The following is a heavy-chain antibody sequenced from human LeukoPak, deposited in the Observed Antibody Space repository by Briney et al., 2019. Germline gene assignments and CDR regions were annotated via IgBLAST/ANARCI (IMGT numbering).Heavy chain of an antibody. CDR1: GFTFSTSK. CDR3: AREYSYDSSGPDY. CDR2: IKQDGSEK. Sequence: PGGSLRLSCAASGFTFSTSKINWVCQAPGQGLEWVANIKQDGSEKYYVDSVKGRFTISRDNAKNSLFLQMNSLRAEDTAVYYCAREYSYDSSGPDYWGQGTLVTVSS. J-gene: IGHJ4*02. V-gene: IGHV3-7*05. D-gene: IGHD3-22*01.